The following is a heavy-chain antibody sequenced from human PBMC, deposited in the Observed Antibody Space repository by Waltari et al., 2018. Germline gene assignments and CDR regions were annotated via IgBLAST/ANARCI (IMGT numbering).Heavy chain of an antibody. V-gene: IGHV1-2*04. CDR2: INPNSGGT. D-gene: IGHD3-22*01. J-gene: IGHJ6*02. Sequence: APGQGLEWMGWINPNSGGTNYAQKFQGWVTMTRDTSISTAYMELSRLRSDDTAVYYCARAPMIVVEYYYYYGMDVWGQGTTVTVSS. CDR3: ARAPMIVVEYYYYYGMDV.